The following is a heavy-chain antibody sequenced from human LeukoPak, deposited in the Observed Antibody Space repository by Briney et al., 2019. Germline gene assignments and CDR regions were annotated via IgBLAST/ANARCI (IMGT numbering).Heavy chain of an antibody. CDR1: GFTFSSYW. V-gene: IGHV3-7*05. D-gene: IGHD3-22*01. CDR3: ARDLGITMIGDYYGMDV. CDR2: IKQDGSEK. Sequence: GGSLRLSCAASGFTFSSYWMSWVRQAPGKGLEWVANIKQDGSEKYYVDSVKGRFTISRDNAKNSLYLQMNSLRAEDTAVYYCARDLGITMIGDYYGMDVWGQGTTVTVSS. J-gene: IGHJ6*02.